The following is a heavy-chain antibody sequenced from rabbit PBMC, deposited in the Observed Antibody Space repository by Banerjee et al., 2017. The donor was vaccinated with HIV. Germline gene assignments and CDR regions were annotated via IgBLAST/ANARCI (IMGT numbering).Heavy chain of an antibody. CDR3: AREGAYGASNL. CDR1: GLDFSSSYW. CDR2: IDAGGSDDT. Sequence: QEQLVEYGGDLVQPEGSLTLTCKASGLDFSSSYWIWWVRQAPGKGLEWIACIDAGGSDDTYYASWAKGRFTISKTSSTTVTLQMTSLTAADTATYFCAREGAYGASNLWGPGTLVTVS. V-gene: IGHV1S45*01. J-gene: IGHJ4*01. D-gene: IGHD6-1*01.